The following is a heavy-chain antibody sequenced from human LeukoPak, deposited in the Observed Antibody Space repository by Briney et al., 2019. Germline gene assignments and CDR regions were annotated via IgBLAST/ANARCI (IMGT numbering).Heavy chain of an antibody. V-gene: IGHV3-23*01. J-gene: IGHJ4*02. CDR1: GSTFSSYA. Sequence: PGGSLRLSCAASGSTFSSYAMSWVRQAPGKGLEWVSAISGSGGSTYCADSVKGRFTISRDNSKNTLYLQMNSLRAEDTAVYYCAKVPVPYSSGWAHFDYWGQGTLVTVSS. D-gene: IGHD6-19*01. CDR2: ISGSGGST. CDR3: AKVPVPYSSGWAHFDY.